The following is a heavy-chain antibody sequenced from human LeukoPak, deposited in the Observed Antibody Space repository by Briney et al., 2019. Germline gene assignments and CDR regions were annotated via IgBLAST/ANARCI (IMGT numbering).Heavy chain of an antibody. Sequence: KPSETLSLICTVSGDSFSNYCWSWIRQPPGRGLEWIGYIHHSGSSDHNPSLKSRVTMSPGTSKNQFSLKLSSVTAADTAVYCCARHLDYDSSGDAFDIWGQGTRVTVSS. CDR1: GDSFSNYC. D-gene: IGHD3-22*01. J-gene: IGHJ3*02. CDR2: IHHSGSS. CDR3: ARHLDYDSSGDAFDI. V-gene: IGHV4-59*08.